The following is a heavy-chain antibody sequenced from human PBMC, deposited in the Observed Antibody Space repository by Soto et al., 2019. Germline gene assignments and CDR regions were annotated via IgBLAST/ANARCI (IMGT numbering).Heavy chain of an antibody. CDR3: ARAYSSSSGRDAFDI. Sequence: GGSLRLSCAASGFTLSSYSMNWVRQAPGKGLEWVSYISSSSTIYYADSVKGRFTISRDNAKNSLYLQMNSLRAEDTAVYYCARAYSSSSGRDAFDIWGQGTMVTVSS. D-gene: IGHD6-6*01. V-gene: IGHV3-48*01. CDR1: GFTLSSYS. J-gene: IGHJ3*02. CDR2: ISSSSTI.